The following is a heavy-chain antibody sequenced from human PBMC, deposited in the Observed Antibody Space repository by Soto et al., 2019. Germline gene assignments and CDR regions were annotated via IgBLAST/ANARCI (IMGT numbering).Heavy chain of an antibody. CDR2: IWYDGSNK. V-gene: IGHV3-33*01. CDR3: ARDHGSGWYNWFDP. Sequence: GGSLRLSCAASGFTFSSYGMHWVRQAPGKGLEWVAVIWYDGSNKYYADSVKGRFTISRDNSKNTLYLQMNSLRAEDTAVYYCARDHGSGWYNWFDPWGQGTLVTVSS. J-gene: IGHJ5*02. CDR1: GFTFSSYG. D-gene: IGHD6-19*01.